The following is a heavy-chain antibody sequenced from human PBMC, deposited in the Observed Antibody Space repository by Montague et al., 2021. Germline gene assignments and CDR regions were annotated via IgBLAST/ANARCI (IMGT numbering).Heavy chain of an antibody. CDR1: RFIFNNYV. J-gene: IGHJ4*02. V-gene: IGHV3-9*01. CDR3: VKDTRDYYPDF. Sequence: SLRLSCAASRFIFNNYVMNWVRQAPGKGLEWVSGINGNSINIDYADSVKGRFTIPRDNAKNSLYLQMNSLRAEDTAFYYCVKDTRDYYPDFWGQGILVTVSS. CDR2: INGNSINI. D-gene: IGHD3-3*01.